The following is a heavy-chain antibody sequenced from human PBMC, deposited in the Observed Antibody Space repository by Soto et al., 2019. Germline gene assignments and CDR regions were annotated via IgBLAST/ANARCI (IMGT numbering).Heavy chain of an antibody. J-gene: IGHJ3*02. Sequence: EVQLVESGGGLVQPGGSLRLSCAASGFTFSSYDMHWVRQATGKGLEWVSAIGTAGDTYYPGSVKGAFTISREDANNSLYLQLISLRAGDSAENYCAREYRYRSSTRCYGWAFDIWGQGTMVTFAS. V-gene: IGHV3-13*01. CDR3: AREYRYRSSTRCYGWAFDI. CDR2: IGTAGDT. D-gene: IGHD2-2*01. CDR1: GFTFSSYD.